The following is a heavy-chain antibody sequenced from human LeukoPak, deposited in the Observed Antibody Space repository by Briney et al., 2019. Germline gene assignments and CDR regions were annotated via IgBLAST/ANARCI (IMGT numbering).Heavy chain of an antibody. CDR1: GDSVSSDSVA. Sequence: SQTLSLTCAISGDSVSSDSVAWNWNRQSPSRGLEWLGRTYYRSKWYNDYAVSVKSQITINPDTSKNQFSLQLNSVTPEDTAVYYCAREAAGLIGWGQGTLVTVSS. CDR2: TYYRSKWYN. CDR3: AREAAGLIG. D-gene: IGHD6-13*01. V-gene: IGHV6-1*01. J-gene: IGHJ4*02.